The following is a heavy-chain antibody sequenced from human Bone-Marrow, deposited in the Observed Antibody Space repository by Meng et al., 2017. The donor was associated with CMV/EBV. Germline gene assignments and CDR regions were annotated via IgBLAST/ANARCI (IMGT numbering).Heavy chain of an antibody. D-gene: IGHD3-16*01. Sequence: GGSLRLSCAASGFTFSSYGMHWVRQVPGKGLEWVAFIRYDGSNKYYADSVKGRFTISRDNSKNTLYLQMNSLRAEDTAVYYCAKAAGGGNYYYYGMDVWGQGTTVTVSS. J-gene: IGHJ6*02. V-gene: IGHV3-30*02. CDR1: GFTFSSYG. CDR2: IRYDGSNK. CDR3: AKAAGGGNYYYYGMDV.